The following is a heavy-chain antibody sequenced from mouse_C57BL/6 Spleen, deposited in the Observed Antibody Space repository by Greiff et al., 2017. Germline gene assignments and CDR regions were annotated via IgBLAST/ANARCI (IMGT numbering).Heavy chain of an antibody. Sequence: QVQLQQPGAELVKPGASVKLSCKASGYTFTSYWMQWVKQRPGQGLEWIGEIDPSDSYTNYNQKFKGKATLTVDTSSSTAYMQLSSLTSEDSAVYYCARRVIYYDYDGFAYWGQGTLVTVSA. V-gene: IGHV1-50*01. CDR3: ARRVIYYDYDGFAY. J-gene: IGHJ3*01. D-gene: IGHD2-4*01. CDR1: GYTFTSYW. CDR2: IDPSDSYT.